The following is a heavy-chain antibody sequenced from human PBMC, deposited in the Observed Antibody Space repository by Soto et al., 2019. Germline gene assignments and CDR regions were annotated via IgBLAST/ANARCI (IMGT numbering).Heavy chain of an antibody. CDR3: ARTSPDGKAGSYYSGMDV. V-gene: IGHV1-2*02. J-gene: IGHJ6*02. D-gene: IGHD1-26*01. CDR1: VCTFTCYY. Sequence: XSVKVSCRRSVCTFTCYYMHLVRQAPGQGLECMGWINPNSGGTNYAQKFQGRVTMTRDTSISTAYMELSRLRYDDTAVYYCARTSPDGKAGSYYSGMDVWGQGTTVTVSS. CDR2: INPNSGGT.